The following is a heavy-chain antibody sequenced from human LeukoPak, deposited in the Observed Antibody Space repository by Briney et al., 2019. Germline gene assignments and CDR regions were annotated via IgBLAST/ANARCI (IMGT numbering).Heavy chain of an antibody. Sequence: PSETLSLTCSVSGASISSGSNYWGWIRQPPGKTLEWIGSIYSSGSTYYNPSLKSRVIILFDTAKNHFSLNLSSVTAADTAVYYCARRSLRITIFSGAFDIWGQGTMVTVSS. CDR3: ARRSLRITIFSGAFDI. D-gene: IGHD3-9*01. CDR1: GASISSGSNY. CDR2: IYSSGST. V-gene: IGHV4-39*07. J-gene: IGHJ3*02.